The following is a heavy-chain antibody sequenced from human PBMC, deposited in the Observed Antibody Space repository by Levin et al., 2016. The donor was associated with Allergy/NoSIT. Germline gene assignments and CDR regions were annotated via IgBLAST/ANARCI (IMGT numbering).Heavy chain of an antibody. D-gene: IGHD3-22*01. CDR1: GYSFTAYY. Sequence: ASVKVSCKASGYSFTAYYLQWVRQAPGQRLEWMGWIHPNNGATNYAQKFQGRVTMTRDTSISTAYMELSSLTSDDTAVYYCARHYYYDTSDYHYGWDYWGQGTLVTVSS. J-gene: IGHJ4*02. CDR3: ARHYYYDTSDYHYGWDY. V-gene: IGHV1-2*02. CDR2: IHPNNGAT.